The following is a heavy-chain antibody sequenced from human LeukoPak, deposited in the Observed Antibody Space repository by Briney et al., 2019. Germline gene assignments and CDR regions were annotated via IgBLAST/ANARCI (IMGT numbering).Heavy chain of an antibody. J-gene: IGHJ4*02. Sequence: GGSLRLSCAASGFTFSSYWMSWVRQAPGKGLEWVANIKQDGSEKYYVDSVRGRFTISRDNAKNSLYLQMNSLRAEDTAVYYCASAHGYGDYGDYWGQGTLVTVSS. CDR3: ASAHGYGDYGDY. CDR2: IKQDGSEK. CDR1: GFTFSSYW. V-gene: IGHV3-7*01. D-gene: IGHD4-17*01.